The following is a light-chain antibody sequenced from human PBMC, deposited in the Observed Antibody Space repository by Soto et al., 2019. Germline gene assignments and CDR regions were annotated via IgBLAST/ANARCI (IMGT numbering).Light chain of an antibody. CDR3: QQRSNWPPA. CDR2: GAS. CDR1: QTVSTNY. V-gene: IGKV3D-20*02. J-gene: IGKJ4*01. Sequence: EIVLTQSPGTLSLSPGERATLSCRASQTVSTNYLAWYQQKPGQAPRLLIYGASKRATGIPDRFSGGGSGTDFTLTISRLEPEDFAVYYCQQRSNWPPAFGGGTKVDI.